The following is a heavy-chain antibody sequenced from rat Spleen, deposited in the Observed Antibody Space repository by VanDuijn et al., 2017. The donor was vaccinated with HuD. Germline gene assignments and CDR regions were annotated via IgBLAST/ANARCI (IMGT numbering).Heavy chain of an antibody. Sequence: QVQLKESGPGLVQPSQTLSLTCTVSGFSLTSDGVSWVRQPPGKGLEWVGVIWTGGNAAYTSLLKSRLSISRDTSKNQAFLKMSSRQTEDTATYYCARDRNYFYYWGQGVIVTVSS. CDR1: GFSLTSDG. CDR2: IWTGGNA. V-gene: IGHV2-32*01. CDR3: ARDRNYFYY. J-gene: IGHJ2*01.